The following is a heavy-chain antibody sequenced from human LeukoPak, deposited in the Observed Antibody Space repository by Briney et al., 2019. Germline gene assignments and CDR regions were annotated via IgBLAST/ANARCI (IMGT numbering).Heavy chain of an antibody. J-gene: IGHJ4*02. D-gene: IGHD6-19*01. CDR2: IRYDGSNK. Sequence: GGSLRLSCAASGFTFSTYGMHWVRQAPGKGLEWVAFIRYDGSNKYYADSVKGRFIISRDNSKNTLYLQMNSLRVEDTAVYYCVREGLECSGSSCQRAAFDYWGQGTLVTVSS. CDR3: VREGLECSGSSCQRAAFDY. CDR1: GFTFSTYG. V-gene: IGHV3-30*02.